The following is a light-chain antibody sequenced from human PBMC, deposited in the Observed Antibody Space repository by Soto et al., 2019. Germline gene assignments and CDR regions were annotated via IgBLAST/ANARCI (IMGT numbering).Light chain of an antibody. CDR1: QSVSSDY. Sequence: EIVLTQSPGTLSLSPGERATLSCRASQSVSSDYLAWYQQKPGQAPRLLIFGASSRATGIPDRFSGSGSGTGFTLTISRLEPEDFAVYYCQQYDNSPLTFGGGTKVEIK. J-gene: IGKJ4*01. CDR2: GAS. V-gene: IGKV3-20*01. CDR3: QQYDNSPLT.